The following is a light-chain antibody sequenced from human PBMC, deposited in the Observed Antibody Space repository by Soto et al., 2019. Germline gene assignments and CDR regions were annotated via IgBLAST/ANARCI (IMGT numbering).Light chain of an antibody. Sequence: EIVMTQSPATLSVSPGERATLSCRASQSVSSNLAWYKQKPGQGPRLLIYGASTRATGIPARFSGNGSGTEFTLTISSLQSEDFAVYYCQQYKNWPMYTFGQGTKLEIK. CDR2: GAS. CDR3: QQYKNWPMYT. J-gene: IGKJ2*01. V-gene: IGKV3-15*01. CDR1: QSVSSN.